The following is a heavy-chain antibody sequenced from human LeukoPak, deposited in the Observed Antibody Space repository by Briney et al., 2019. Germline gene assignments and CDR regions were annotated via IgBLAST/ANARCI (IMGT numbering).Heavy chain of an antibody. CDR3: ARDRGSDDPIDY. V-gene: IGHV3-33*01. CDR1: GFSFNKYG. Sequence: PGRSLRLSCAASGFSFNKYGMHWVRQAPGKGPEWVAVIWHNGRNKYYADFVKGRFTVSRDNSKNTLYLQMSSLRAEDTAVYYCARDRGSDDPIDYWGQGTPVTVSS. D-gene: IGHD2-15*01. J-gene: IGHJ4*02. CDR2: IWHNGRNK.